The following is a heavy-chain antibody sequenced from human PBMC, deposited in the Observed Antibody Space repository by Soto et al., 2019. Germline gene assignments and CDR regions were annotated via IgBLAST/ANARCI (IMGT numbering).Heavy chain of an antibody. CDR1: GFTFSTHW. D-gene: IGHD5-12*01. CDR2: INSDGSTT. J-gene: IGHJ4*02. CDR3: ARVPTGGYAWV. Sequence: EVQLLESGGGLIQPGGSLRLSCAASGFTFSTHWMHWVRQAPGKGLVWVSRINSDGSTTNYVYSVKGRFTISRDNAKNTVYLQMNSLRAEDTAVYYCARVPTGGYAWVWGKGTLVTVSS. V-gene: IGHV3-74*01.